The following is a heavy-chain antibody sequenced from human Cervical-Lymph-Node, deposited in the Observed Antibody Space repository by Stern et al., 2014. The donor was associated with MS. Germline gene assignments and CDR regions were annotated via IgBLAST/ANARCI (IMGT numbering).Heavy chain of an antibody. V-gene: IGHV1-69*02. Sequence: QVQLVQSGAEVKKPGSSVKVSCKASGGTFSTYTLTWVRQAPGQGLEWMGRIIPFPGITNYAQKFQGRVTITADKSTNTAYMELSSLRSEDTAVYYCAGSYFVTSGYYNDAFDIWGQGTMVTVSS. J-gene: IGHJ3*02. D-gene: IGHD3-22*01. CDR1: GGTFSTYT. CDR2: IIPFPGIT. CDR3: AGSYFVTSGYYNDAFDI.